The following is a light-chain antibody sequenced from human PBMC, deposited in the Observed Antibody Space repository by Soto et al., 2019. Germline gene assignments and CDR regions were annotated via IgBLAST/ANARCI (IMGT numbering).Light chain of an antibody. CDR3: HQYGSYPYT. Sequence: EIVLTQSPGTLSLSPGERATLSCRASQSVSSSYLAWYQQKPGQAPRLLIYGASSRATGIPDRFSGSGSGTDFTLTISRLEPEDFAVYYCHQYGSYPYTFGQGTKLEIK. CDR1: QSVSSSY. J-gene: IGKJ2*01. V-gene: IGKV3-20*01. CDR2: GAS.